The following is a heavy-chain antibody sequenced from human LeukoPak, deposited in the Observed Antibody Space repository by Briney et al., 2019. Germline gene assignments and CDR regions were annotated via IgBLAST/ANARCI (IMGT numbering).Heavy chain of an antibody. CDR2: IYYSGST. Sequence: SETLSLTCTVSGGSISSYYWSWIRQPPGKGLEWIGYIYYSGSTNYNPSLKSRVTISVDTSKNQFSLKLSSVTAADTAVYYCAGPPYKRGESTVAPKYWGQGTLVTVSS. V-gene: IGHV4-59*01. J-gene: IGHJ4*02. CDR1: GGSISSYY. D-gene: IGHD4-23*01. CDR3: AGPPYKRGESTVAPKY.